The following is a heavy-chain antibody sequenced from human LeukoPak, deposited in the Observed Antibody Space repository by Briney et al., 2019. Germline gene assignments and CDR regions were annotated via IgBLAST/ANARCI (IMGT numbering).Heavy chain of an antibody. CDR1: GGSVSSGSYY. CDR3: ARGARGLLGAFDI. CDR2: IYTSGST. J-gene: IGHJ3*02. D-gene: IGHD4-17*01. Sequence: SQTLSLTCTVSGGSVSSGSYYWSWIRQPAGKGLEWIGRIYTSGSTNYNPSLKSRVTISVDTSKNQFSLKLSSVTAADTAVYYCARGARGLLGAFDIWGQGTMVTVSS. V-gene: IGHV4-61*02.